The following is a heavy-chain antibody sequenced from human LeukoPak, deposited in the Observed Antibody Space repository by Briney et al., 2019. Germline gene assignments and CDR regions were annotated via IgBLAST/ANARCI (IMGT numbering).Heavy chain of an antibody. Sequence: ASVKVSCKASGATFISYAMSWVRQAPGQGLEWMGIINPSGGSTSYAQKFQGRVTMTRDMSTSTVYMELSSLRSEDTAVYYCARDYGDYDYFDYWGQGTLVTVSS. CDR3: ARDYGDYDYFDY. CDR1: GATFISYA. J-gene: IGHJ4*02. V-gene: IGHV1-46*01. CDR2: INPSGGST. D-gene: IGHD4-17*01.